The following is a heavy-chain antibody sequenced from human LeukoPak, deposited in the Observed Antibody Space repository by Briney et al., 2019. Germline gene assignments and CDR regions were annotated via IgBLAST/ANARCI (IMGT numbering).Heavy chain of an antibody. D-gene: IGHD6-19*01. CDR3: ARGRYSSGWYYFDY. J-gene: IGHJ4*02. CDR2: IYTSGST. Sequence: SETLSLTCTVSGGSISSYYWSWIRQPAGKGLEWIGRIYTSGSTNYNPSLKSRVTMSVDTSKNQFSLKLSSVTAADTAVYYCARGRYSSGWYYFDYWGQGTLVTVSS. CDR1: GGSISSYY. V-gene: IGHV4-4*07.